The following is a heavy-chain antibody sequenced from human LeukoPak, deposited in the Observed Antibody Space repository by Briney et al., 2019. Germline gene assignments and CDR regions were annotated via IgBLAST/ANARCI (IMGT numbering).Heavy chain of an antibody. CDR2: IYYSGST. V-gene: IGHV4-31*03. CDR1: GGSISSGGYY. D-gene: IGHD5-12*01. Sequence: PSETLSLTCTVSGGSISSGGYYWSWIRQHPGKGLEWIGYIYYSGSTYYHPSLKSRVTISVDTSKNQFSLKLSSVTAADTAVYCCAGTLATKFPYYYYYMDVWGKGTTVTVSS. CDR3: AGTLATKFPYYYYYMDV. J-gene: IGHJ6*03.